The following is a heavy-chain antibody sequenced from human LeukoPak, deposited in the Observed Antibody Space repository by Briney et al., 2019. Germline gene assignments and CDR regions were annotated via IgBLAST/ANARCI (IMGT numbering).Heavy chain of an antibody. CDR1: GFTFSNTW. CDR3: ARDTRDAFDI. CDR2: IKSKTEGETI. V-gene: IGHV3-15*01. Sequence: PGGSLRLSCAASGFTFSNTWMSRVRQAPGKGLVWVARIKSKTEGETIDYSAPVKGRFTISRDDSKNTLYLQMNTLKTEDTAVYYCARDTRDAFDIWGQGTMVTVSS. J-gene: IGHJ3*02.